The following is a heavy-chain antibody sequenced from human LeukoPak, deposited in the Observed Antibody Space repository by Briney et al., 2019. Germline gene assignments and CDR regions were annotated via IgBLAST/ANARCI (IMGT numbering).Heavy chain of an antibody. D-gene: IGHD1-26*01. J-gene: IGHJ4*02. CDR2: INPNSGGT. CDR1: GYTFTGYY. Sequence: ASVKVSCKASGYTFTGYYMHRVRQAPGQGLEWMGWINPNSGGTNYAQKFQGRVTMTRDTSISTAYMELSRLRSDDTAVYYCARGGGSYYGGYYFDYWGQGTLVTVSS. V-gene: IGHV1-2*02. CDR3: ARGGGSYYGGYYFDY.